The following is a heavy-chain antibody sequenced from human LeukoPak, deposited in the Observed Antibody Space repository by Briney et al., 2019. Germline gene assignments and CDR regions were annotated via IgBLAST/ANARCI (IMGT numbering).Heavy chain of an antibody. V-gene: IGHV4-31*03. J-gene: IGHJ5*02. CDR1: GGSISSGGYY. CDR2: IYYSGST. Sequence: PSETLSLTCTVSGGSISSGGYYWSWIRQHPGKDLECIGYIYYSGSTYYNPSLKSRVTMSVDTSKNQFSLKLSSVTAADTAVYYCARDLTMVRGVRMGFDPWGQGTLVTVSS. D-gene: IGHD3-10*01. CDR3: ARDLTMVRGVRMGFDP.